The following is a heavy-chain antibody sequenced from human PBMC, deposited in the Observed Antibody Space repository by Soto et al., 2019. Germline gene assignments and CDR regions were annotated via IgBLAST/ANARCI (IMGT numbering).Heavy chain of an antibody. CDR3: ARWSLTHIKSDY. CDR1: GYTFTSYG. Sequence: ASVKVSCQASGYTFTSYGISWVRQAPGQGLEWMGWISAYNGNTNYAQKLQGRVTMTTDTSTSTAYMELRSLRSDDTAVYYCARWSLTHIKSDYWGQGTLVTVSS. J-gene: IGHJ4*02. D-gene: IGHD3-9*01. CDR2: ISAYNGNT. V-gene: IGHV1-18*01.